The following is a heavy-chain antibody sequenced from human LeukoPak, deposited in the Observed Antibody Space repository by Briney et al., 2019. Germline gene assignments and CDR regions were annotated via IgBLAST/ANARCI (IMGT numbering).Heavy chain of an antibody. CDR1: GFTFGDYL. CDR3: SRGSGWLSVY. J-gene: IGHJ4*02. Sequence: GRSLRLSCTASGFTFGDYLISWLRQAPGKGLEWIGFISGGTTEYAASVKGRFTISRDDSTSIAYLQMNSLTTEDTAVYYCSRGSGWLSVYWGQGTLVTVSS. V-gene: IGHV3-49*03. D-gene: IGHD6-19*01. CDR2: ISGGTT.